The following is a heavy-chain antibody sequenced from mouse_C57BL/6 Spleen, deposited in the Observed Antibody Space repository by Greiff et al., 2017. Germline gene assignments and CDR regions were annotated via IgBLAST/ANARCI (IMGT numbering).Heavy chain of an antibody. Sequence: EVKLMESGPGLVKPSQSLSLTCSVTGYSITSGYYWNWIRQFPGNKLEWMGYISYDGSNNYNPSLKNRISITRDTSKNQFFLKLNSVTTEDTATYYCARGYGSSYGYFDYWGQGTTLTVSS. CDR1: GYSITSGYY. CDR3: ARGYGSSYGYFDY. J-gene: IGHJ2*01. CDR2: ISYDGSN. V-gene: IGHV3-6*01. D-gene: IGHD1-1*01.